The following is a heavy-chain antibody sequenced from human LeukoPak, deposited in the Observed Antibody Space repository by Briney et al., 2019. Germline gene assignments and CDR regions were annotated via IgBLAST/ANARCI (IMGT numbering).Heavy chain of an antibody. J-gene: IGHJ4*02. V-gene: IGHV1-69*13. D-gene: IGHD3-10*01. Sequence: GASVKVSCKASGGTFSSYAISWVRQAPGQGLEWMGGIIPIFGTANYAQKFQGRVTITADESTSTAYMELSSLRSEDTAVYYCARNLRMVRGVIPYYFDYWGQGTLVTVSS. CDR2: IIPIFGTA. CDR3: ARNLRMVRGVIPYYFDY. CDR1: GGTFSSYA.